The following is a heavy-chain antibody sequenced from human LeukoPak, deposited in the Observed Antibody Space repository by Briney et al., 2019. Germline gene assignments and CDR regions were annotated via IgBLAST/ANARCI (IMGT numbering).Heavy chain of an antibody. CDR2: IIPIFGTA. Sequence: SVKVSCKASGGTFSSYAISWVRQAPGQGLEWMGGIIPIFGTANYAQKFQGRVTITADESTSTAYMELSSLRSEDTVVYYCARVQDHNYYGSGSYYGTLDYWGQGTLVTVSS. V-gene: IGHV1-69*13. CDR3: ARVQDHNYYGSGSYYGTLDY. D-gene: IGHD3-10*01. J-gene: IGHJ4*02. CDR1: GGTFSSYA.